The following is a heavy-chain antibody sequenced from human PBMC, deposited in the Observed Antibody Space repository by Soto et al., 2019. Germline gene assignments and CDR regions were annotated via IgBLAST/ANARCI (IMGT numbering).Heavy chain of an antibody. CDR1: GFIFINAW. J-gene: IGHJ4*02. Sequence: GGSLRLSCAASGFIFINAWMNWVRQAPGKGLEWVGRIKSKADGETADYAAAVKGRFTISRDDSKNTLYLQMSRLKTDDTALYYCTTYGEVDEWGLGTLVTVSS. D-gene: IGHD4-17*01. CDR3: TTYGEVDE. CDR2: IKSKADGETA. V-gene: IGHV3-15*07.